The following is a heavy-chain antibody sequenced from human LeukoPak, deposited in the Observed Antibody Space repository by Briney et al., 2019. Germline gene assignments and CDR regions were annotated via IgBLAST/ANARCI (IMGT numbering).Heavy chain of an antibody. V-gene: IGHV3-7*01. J-gene: IGHJ4*02. Sequence: GGSLRLSCAASGFTFSSFLMSWVRQSPGKGLEGVANIKTDGSEMSYLDSVKGRFTISRDNAKNSLYLQMNSLRAEDTAVYYCARVAVGALDYWGQGTLVTVSS. CDR1: GFTFSSFL. CDR2: IKTDGSEM. CDR3: ARVAVGALDY. D-gene: IGHD1-26*01.